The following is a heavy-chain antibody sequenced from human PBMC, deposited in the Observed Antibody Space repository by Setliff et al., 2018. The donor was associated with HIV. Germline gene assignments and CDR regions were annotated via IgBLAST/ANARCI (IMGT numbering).Heavy chain of an antibody. CDR2: INPNSGGT. D-gene: IGHD1-7*01. Sequence: GASVKVSCKASGYTFTGYYMHWVRQAPGQGLEWMGRINPNSGGTNYAQKFQGRVTMTRDTSISTAYVELSRLRSEDTAVYYCARDQKLELRDYYYYYMDVWGRGTTVTVSS. CDR1: GYTFTGYY. J-gene: IGHJ6*03. CDR3: ARDQKLELRDYYYYYMDV. V-gene: IGHV1-2*06.